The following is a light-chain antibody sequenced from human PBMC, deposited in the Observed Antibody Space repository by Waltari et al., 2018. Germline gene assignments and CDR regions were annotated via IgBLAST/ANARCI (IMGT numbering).Light chain of an antibody. CDR3: QKYVNLPAT. CDR1: QSVGRY. J-gene: IGKJ1*01. CDR2: DAS. Sequence: EIVLTQSPGTLSLSPGERATLSCRARQSVGRYLDWYQQKPGQAPRLLIYDASTRATGIPDRFSGSGSGTDFSLTISRLESEDFAVYYCQKYVNLPATFGQGTKVEIK. V-gene: IGKV3-20*01.